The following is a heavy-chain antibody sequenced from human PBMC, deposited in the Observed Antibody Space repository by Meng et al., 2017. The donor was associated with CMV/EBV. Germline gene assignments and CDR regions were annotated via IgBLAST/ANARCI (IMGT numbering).Heavy chain of an antibody. CDR1: GGAFSGYY. D-gene: IGHD1-1*01. V-gene: IGHV4-34*01. CDR3: ARGPPRAFTTGTTLLDY. J-gene: IGHJ4*02. Sequence: YGGAFSGYYWRWIRQPPGKGLEWLGGINHSGSTNYNPSLKSRVTISVDTSKNQFSLKLSPVTAADTAVYYCARGPPRAFTTGTTLLDYWGQGTLVTVSS. CDR2: INHSGST.